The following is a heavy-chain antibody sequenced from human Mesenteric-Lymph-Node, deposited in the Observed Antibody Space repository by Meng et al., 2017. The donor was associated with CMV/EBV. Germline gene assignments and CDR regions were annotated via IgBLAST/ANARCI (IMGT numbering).Heavy chain of an antibody. Sequence: GESLKISCAASGFTVRTSYMSWIRQAPGKGLEWVSAISGGGSSNGGGTYDADSVKGRFIISRDNSKNTLFLQMNSLRVEDTAIYYCAKDLLRYRPSRGTDVWGQGTTVTVSS. CDR3: AKDLLRYRPSRGTDV. J-gene: IGHJ6*02. CDR2: ISGGGSSNGGGT. D-gene: IGHD3-16*02. V-gene: IGHV3-23*01. CDR1: GFTVRTSY.